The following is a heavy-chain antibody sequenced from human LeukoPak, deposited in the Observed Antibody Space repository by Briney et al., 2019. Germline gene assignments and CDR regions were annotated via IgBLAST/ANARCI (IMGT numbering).Heavy chain of an antibody. Sequence: ASVTVSCTSSGYTFTDYYIHWIRQAPGQGPGLMGWINPHSGGTHYTQEFQGRVTMTRDTSISKAYMELSGLKSDDTAVYYCARADWSATTKFDYWGQGTRVTASP. CDR3: ARADWSATTKFDY. D-gene: IGHD3-9*01. J-gene: IGHJ4*02. CDR2: INPHSGGT. CDR1: GYTFTDYY. V-gene: IGHV1-2*02.